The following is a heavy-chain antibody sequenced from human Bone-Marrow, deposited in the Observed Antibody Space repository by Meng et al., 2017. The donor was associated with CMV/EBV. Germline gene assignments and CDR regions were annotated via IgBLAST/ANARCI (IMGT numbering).Heavy chain of an antibody. CDR2: INHSGRT. D-gene: IGHD6-13*01. CDR1: GGSFSGYY. CDR3: ANGAYSSSWTKTNGFDI. J-gene: IGHJ3*02. V-gene: IGHV4-34*01. Sequence: SETLSLTCAVYGGSFSGYYWSWIRQPPGKGLEWIGEINHSGRTNYNPSLKSRVTISVDTSKNQFSLKLSSVTAADTAVYYCANGAYSSSWTKTNGFDIWGQGTMVTVSS.